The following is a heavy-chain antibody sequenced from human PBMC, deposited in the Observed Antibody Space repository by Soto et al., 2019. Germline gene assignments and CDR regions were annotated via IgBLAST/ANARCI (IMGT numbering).Heavy chain of an antibody. J-gene: IGHJ4*01. CDR2: ISGSGGST. CDR3: VRGTTVPSGKDY. V-gene: IGHV3-23*01. Sequence: GGSLRLSCAASGFTFSSYAMSWVRQAPGKGLEWVSAISGSGGSTYYADSVKGRFTISRDNSKNTLYLQMNSLRVEDTAVYYCVRGTTVPSGKDYWGHGTLVTVSS. D-gene: IGHD4-4*01. CDR1: GFTFSSYA.